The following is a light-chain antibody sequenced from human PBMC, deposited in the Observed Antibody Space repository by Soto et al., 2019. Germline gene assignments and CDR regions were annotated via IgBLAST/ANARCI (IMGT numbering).Light chain of an antibody. CDR1: QSVTGSY. J-gene: IGKJ1*01. CDR3: QHYGISSWT. V-gene: IGKV3-20*01. Sequence: EIVLTQSPGTLSLSPGERATLSCRASQSVTGSYLAWYQQKPGQAPRLVICGTYNRATGIRDRFSGSGSGTDFTLTISRLEPDDFAVYYCQHYGISSWTFGQGTKVEIK. CDR2: GTY.